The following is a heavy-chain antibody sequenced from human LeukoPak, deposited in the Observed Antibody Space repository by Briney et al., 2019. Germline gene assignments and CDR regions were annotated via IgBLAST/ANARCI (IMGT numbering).Heavy chain of an antibody. V-gene: IGHV3-7*01. CDR2: LKQDGSEE. CDR3: AELGITMIGGV. Sequence: GGSLRLSCTASGFTFSNYWMTWVRQAPGKGPEWVANLKQDGSEEYYVDSVKGRFTSSRDNAKNSLYLQMTSLRVEDTAVYYCAELGITMIGGVWGKGTTVTISS. J-gene: IGHJ6*04. CDR1: GFTFSNYW. D-gene: IGHD3-10*02.